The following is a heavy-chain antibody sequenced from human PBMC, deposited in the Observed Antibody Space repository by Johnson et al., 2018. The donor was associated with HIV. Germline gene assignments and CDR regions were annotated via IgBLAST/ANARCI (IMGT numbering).Heavy chain of an antibody. CDR3: AKDFNGRAFDI. Sequence: VQLVESGGGLVQPGGSLRLSCAASGFTFSSSWMHWVCQAPEKGLEWVADIKCDGSEKYYVDSVKGRLTISRDNAKNSLYLQMNSLRAEDTAVYYCAKDFNGRAFDIWGQGTMVTVSS. CDR2: IKCDGSEK. V-gene: IGHV3-52*01. CDR1: GFTFSSSW. J-gene: IGHJ3*02.